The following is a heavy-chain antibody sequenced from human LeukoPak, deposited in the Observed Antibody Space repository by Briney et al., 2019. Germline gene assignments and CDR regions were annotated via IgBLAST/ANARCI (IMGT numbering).Heavy chain of an antibody. Sequence: ASAKISCKTSGYTFTTYFIHWVQQAPGKGLKWVGRVDPEDGEVIYGEKFQGRVTINADTSTDTSYLELTSLRSEDTAVFYCAAIRYNYGKSFWGQGTLVTVSS. CDR1: GYTFTTYF. CDR3: AAIRYNYGKSF. J-gene: IGHJ4*02. D-gene: IGHD3-10*01. CDR2: VDPEDGEV. V-gene: IGHV1-69-2*01.